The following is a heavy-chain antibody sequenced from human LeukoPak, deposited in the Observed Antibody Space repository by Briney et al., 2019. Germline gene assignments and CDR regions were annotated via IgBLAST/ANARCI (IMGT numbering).Heavy chain of an antibody. D-gene: IGHD2-2*01. J-gene: IGHJ4*02. CDR1: GFTFSSYW. CDR3: AKVIRYCSSTSCYGWDY. CDR2: INSDGSST. V-gene: IGHV3-74*01. Sequence: TGGSLRLSCAASGFTFSSYWMHWVRQAPGKGLVWVSRINSDGSSTIYADSVKGRFTISRDNSKNTLYLQMNSLRAEDTAVYYCAKVIRYCSSTSCYGWDYWGQGTLVTVSS.